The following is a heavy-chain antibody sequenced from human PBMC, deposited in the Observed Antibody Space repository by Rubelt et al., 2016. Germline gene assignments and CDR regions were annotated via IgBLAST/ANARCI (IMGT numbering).Heavy chain of an antibody. Sequence: GKGLVWVSRINTDGSTSYADSVKGRFTISRDNGKNTLHLQMNSLRVEDTAVYYCARAGDGYNMVFDDWGQGTLVTVSS. J-gene: IGHJ4*02. CDR2: INTDGST. CDR3: ARAGDGYNMVFDD. V-gene: IGHV3-74*01. D-gene: IGHD5-24*01.